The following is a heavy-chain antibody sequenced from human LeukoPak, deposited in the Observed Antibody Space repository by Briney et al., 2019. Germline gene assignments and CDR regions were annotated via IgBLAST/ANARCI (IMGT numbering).Heavy chain of an antibody. J-gene: IGHJ4*02. D-gene: IGHD1-26*01. CDR2: INPNSGGT. Sequence: GASVKVSCMASGYTFSDYYIHWVRQAPGQGLEWMGWINPNSGGTNYAQKFQGRVTMTRDTSISTAYMELSRLRSDDTAVYYCARAWEDHFDYWGQGTLVTVSS. CDR1: GYTFSDYY. V-gene: IGHV1-2*02. CDR3: ARAWEDHFDY.